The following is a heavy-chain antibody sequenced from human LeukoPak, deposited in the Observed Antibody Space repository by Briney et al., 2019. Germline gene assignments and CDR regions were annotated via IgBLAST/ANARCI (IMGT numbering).Heavy chain of an antibody. J-gene: IGHJ4*02. Sequence: GSLRLSCAASGFTFSSYWMSWVRQPPGKGLEWIGEINHSGSTSYNPSLKSRVTISVDTSKNQFSLKLSSVTAADTAVYYCARGTAVAGSFDYWGQGTLVTVSS. V-gene: IGHV4-34*01. CDR1: GFTFSSYW. CDR3: ARGTAVAGSFDY. D-gene: IGHD6-19*01. CDR2: INHSGST.